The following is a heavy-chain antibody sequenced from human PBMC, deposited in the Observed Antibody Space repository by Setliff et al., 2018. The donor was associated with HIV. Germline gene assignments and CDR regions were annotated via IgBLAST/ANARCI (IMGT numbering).Heavy chain of an antibody. Sequence: SETLSLTCAVYGGSFSGYYWSWIRQPPGKGLEWIGGIDHRGSTNYNPSLKSRVIISVDTSKNQFSLKLSSVTAADTAVYYCARETGDSAYFDYWGQGTLVTVSS. CDR3: ARETGDSAYFDY. D-gene: IGHD2-21*02. V-gene: IGHV4-34*01. CDR2: IDHRGST. CDR1: GGSFSGYY. J-gene: IGHJ4*02.